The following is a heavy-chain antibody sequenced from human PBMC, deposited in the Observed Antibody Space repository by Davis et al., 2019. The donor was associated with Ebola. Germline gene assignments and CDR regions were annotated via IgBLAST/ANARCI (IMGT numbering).Heavy chain of an antibody. J-gene: IGHJ6*02. Sequence: MPSETLSLTCTVSNGSINNYYWNWIRQPPGKGLEWVGYVYYSGSTNYNPSLKSRLIISLDRSKNQFSLKLNSVTAADTAIYYCVRGRRYCSGGSCLPYGMDIWGQGTTVTVSS. CDR2: VYYSGST. CDR1: NGSINNYY. V-gene: IGHV4-59*01. CDR3: VRGRRYCSGGSCLPYGMDI. D-gene: IGHD2-15*01.